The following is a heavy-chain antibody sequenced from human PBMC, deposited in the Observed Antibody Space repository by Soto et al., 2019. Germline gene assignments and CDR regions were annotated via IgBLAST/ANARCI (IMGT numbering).Heavy chain of an antibody. Sequence: ASVKVSCKASGYTFTSYYMHWVRQAPGQGLEWMGITNPSGGSTSYAQKFQGRVTMTRDTSTSTVYMELSSLRSEDTAVYYCARDPYYYDSSGLDAFDIWGQGTMVTVSS. D-gene: IGHD3-22*01. CDR3: ARDPYYYDSSGLDAFDI. CDR1: GYTFTSYY. J-gene: IGHJ3*02. CDR2: TNPSGGST. V-gene: IGHV1-46*01.